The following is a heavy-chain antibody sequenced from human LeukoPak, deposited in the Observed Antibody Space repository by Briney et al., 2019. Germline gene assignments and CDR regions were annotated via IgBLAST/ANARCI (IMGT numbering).Heavy chain of an antibody. CDR3: ARDFRGVAVAPSVDC. D-gene: IGHD6-19*01. J-gene: IGHJ4*02. Sequence: GGSLRLSCAASGFTFSSYSMNWVRQAPGKGLEWVSSISSSSSYIYYADSVKGRFTISRDNAKNSLYLQMNSLRAEDTAVYYCARDFRGVAVAPSVDCWGQGTLVTVSS. CDR1: GFTFSSYS. CDR2: ISSSSSYI. V-gene: IGHV3-21*01.